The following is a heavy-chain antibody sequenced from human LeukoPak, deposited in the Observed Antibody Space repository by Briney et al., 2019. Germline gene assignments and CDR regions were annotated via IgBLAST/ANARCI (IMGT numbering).Heavy chain of an antibody. D-gene: IGHD6-6*01. CDR1: GFTFSSYA. J-gene: IGHJ6*02. CDR3: ARGGSSQRKAYYYYGMDV. CDR2: ISYDGSNK. V-gene: IGHV3-30*04. Sequence: GRSLRLSCAASGFTFSSYAMHWVRQAPGKGLEWVAVISYDGSNKYYADSVKGRFTISRDNSKNTLYLQMNSLRAEDTAVYYCARGGSSQRKAYYYYGMDVWGQGTTVTASS.